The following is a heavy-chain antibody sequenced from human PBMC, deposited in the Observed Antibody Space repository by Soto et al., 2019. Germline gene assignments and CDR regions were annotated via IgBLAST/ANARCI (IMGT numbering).Heavy chain of an antibody. J-gene: IGHJ5*02. CDR2: IWYDGSNK. CDR1: GFTFSSYG. D-gene: IGHD6-19*01. Sequence: QVQLVESGGGVVQPGRSLRLSCAASGFTFSSYGMHWVRQAPGKGLEWVAVIWYDGSNKYYADSVKGRFTISRDNSKNTLYLQMNSLRAEDTAVYYCAREMESSVWYGWFDPWGQGTLVTVSS. V-gene: IGHV3-33*01. CDR3: AREMESSVWYGWFDP.